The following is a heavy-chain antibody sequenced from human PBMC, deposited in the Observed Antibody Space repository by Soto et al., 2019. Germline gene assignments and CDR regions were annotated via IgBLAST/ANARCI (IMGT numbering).Heavy chain of an antibody. Sequence: QVQLVQSGAEVKKPGSSVKVSCKASGGTFSSHAISWERQAPGQGLEWMGGIIPILGTANYAERLHGRVSITAGESTSTANMELSSLRSEDTAVYYCARWGWAAADPYYYGMNVWGQGTTVTVSS. CDR2: IIPILGTA. CDR3: ARWGWAAADPYYYGMNV. V-gene: IGHV1-69*01. CDR1: GGTFSSHA. J-gene: IGHJ6*02. D-gene: IGHD6-13*01.